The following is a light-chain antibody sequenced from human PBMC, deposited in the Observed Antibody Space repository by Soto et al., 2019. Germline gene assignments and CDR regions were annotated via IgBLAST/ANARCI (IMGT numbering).Light chain of an antibody. CDR2: DAS. CDR1: QSISSW. CDR3: QHYNSYSPT. J-gene: IGKJ1*01. Sequence: DIQMAQSPSTLSASVGDRVTITCRASQSISSWLAWYQQKPGKAPKLLIFDASSLESGVPSRFSGSGSGTEFTLTISSLQPDDFATYFCQHYNSYSPTFGQGTKVEI. V-gene: IGKV1-5*01.